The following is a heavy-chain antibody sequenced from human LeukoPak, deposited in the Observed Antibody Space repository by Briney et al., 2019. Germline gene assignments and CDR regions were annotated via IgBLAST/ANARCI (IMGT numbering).Heavy chain of an antibody. V-gene: IGHV4-31*03. D-gene: IGHD3-9*01. CDR3: ARTSLTGIAFDI. CDR1: GGSISSGGYY. J-gene: IGHJ3*02. Sequence: PSETLSLTCTVSGGSISSGGYYWSWIRQHPGKGLEWIGYIYYSGSTYYNPSLKSRVTISVDTSKNQFSLKLSSVTAADTAVYYCARTSLTGIAFDIWGQGTTVTVSS. CDR2: IYYSGST.